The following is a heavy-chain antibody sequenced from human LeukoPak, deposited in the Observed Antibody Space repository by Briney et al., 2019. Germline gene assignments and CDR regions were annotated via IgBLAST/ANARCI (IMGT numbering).Heavy chain of an antibody. CDR2: IKSKTDGGTT. J-gene: IGHJ4*02. CDR1: GFTFSDHY. CDR3: TTDYLGYCSSTSCRDY. D-gene: IGHD2-2*01. Sequence: GGSLRLSCVVSGFTFSDHYMDWVRQAPGKGLEWVGRIKSKTDGGTTDYAAPVKGRFTISRDDSKNTLYLQMNSLKTEDTAVYYCTTDYLGYCSSTSCRDYWGQGTLVTVSS. V-gene: IGHV3-15*01.